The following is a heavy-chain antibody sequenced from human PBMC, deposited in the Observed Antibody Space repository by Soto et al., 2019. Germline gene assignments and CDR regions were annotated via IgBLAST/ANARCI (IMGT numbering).Heavy chain of an antibody. CDR3: ASDSRSGYYLEY. J-gene: IGHJ4*02. Sequence: QLQLRESGSGLVKPSQTLSLTCTVSGDSISSGGYSWNWIRQPPGKGLEWIGYIYHSGGTDYNPSLKSRVTITVDSSNNQFSLKLSSVTAADTAVYYCASDSRSGYYLEYWGQGTLVTVSS. CDR1: GDSISSGGYS. V-gene: IGHV4-30-2*01. D-gene: IGHD3-22*01. CDR2: IYHSGGT.